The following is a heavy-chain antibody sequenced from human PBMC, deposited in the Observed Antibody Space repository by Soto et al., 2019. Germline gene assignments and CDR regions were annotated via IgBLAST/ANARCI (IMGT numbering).Heavy chain of an antibody. J-gene: IGHJ6*03. CDR1: GGTFSSYT. CDR3: AGGYCSGGSCYANYYYMDV. D-gene: IGHD2-15*01. Sequence: SVKVSCKASGGTFSSYTISWVRQAPGQGLEWMGRIIPILGIANYAQKFQGRVTITADKSTSTAYMELSSLRSEDTAVYYCAGGYCSGGSCYANYYYMDVWGKGTTVTVSS. CDR2: IIPILGIA. V-gene: IGHV1-69*02.